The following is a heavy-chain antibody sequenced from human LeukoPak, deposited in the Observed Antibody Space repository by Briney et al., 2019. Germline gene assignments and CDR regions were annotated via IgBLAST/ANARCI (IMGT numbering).Heavy chain of an antibody. V-gene: IGHV4-30-2*01. D-gene: IGHD3-22*01. CDR3: ASLYDSSGYYLFEH. CDR1: GGSISSGGYS. CDR2: IYHSGST. J-gene: IGHJ1*01. Sequence: SETLSLTCAVSGGSISSGGYSWSWIRQPPGKGLEWIGYIYHSGSTYYNPSLKSRVTISVDRSKNQFSLKLSSVTAADTAVYYCASLYDSSGYYLFEHWGQGTLVTVSS.